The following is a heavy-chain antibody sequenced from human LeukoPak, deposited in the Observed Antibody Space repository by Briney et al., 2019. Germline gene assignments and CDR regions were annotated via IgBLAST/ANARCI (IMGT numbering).Heavy chain of an antibody. V-gene: IGHV5-10-1*01. D-gene: IGHD3-10*01. CDR2: IGPSDSYT. J-gene: IGHJ3*01. CDR3: ARVGELFDAFDV. CDR1: GYIFTWYL. Sequence: LNLSLNGSGYIFTWYLLTLVRPMSEKGAEWVVSIGPSDSYTNYSPSFQGHVPNSADKSISTAYLEWSSLKASDTAMYYCARVGELFDAFDVWGHGTMVTVSS.